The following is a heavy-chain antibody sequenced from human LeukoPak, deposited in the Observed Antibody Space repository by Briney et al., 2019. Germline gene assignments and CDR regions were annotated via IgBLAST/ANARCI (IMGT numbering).Heavy chain of an antibody. D-gene: IGHD3-22*01. CDR2: ISGSGGST. V-gene: IGHV3-23*01. CDR3: AKDRPSYDSSGYYYGY. CDR1: EFTFSSFA. J-gene: IGHJ4*02. Sequence: PGRSLRLSCAASEFTFSSFAMHWVRQAPGKGLEWVSAISGSGGSTYYADSVKGRFTISRDNSKNTLYLQMNSLRAEDTAVYYCAKDRPSYDSSGYYYGYWGQGTLVTVSS.